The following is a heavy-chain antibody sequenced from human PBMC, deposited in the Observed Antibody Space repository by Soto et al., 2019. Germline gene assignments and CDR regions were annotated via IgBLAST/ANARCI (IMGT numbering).Heavy chain of an antibody. D-gene: IGHD4-17*01. CDR3: ARNDYGGNSVDY. CDR2: IYPGDSDT. CDR1: GYSFTSYW. Sequence: ASLQISCKCSGYSFTSYWIGWVRQMSGKGLEWMGIIYPGDSDTRYSPSFQGQVTISADRSINTAYLQWSSLKASDTAMYYCARNDYGGNSVDYWGQGTPVTVSS. J-gene: IGHJ4*02. V-gene: IGHV5-51*01.